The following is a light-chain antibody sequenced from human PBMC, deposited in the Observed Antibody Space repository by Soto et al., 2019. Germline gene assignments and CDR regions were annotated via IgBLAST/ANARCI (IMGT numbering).Light chain of an antibody. CDR2: DAS. Sequence: EIVLTPSPATLSLSPGERATLSCRASQSVSSYLAWYQQKPGQAPRLLIYDASNRATGIPARFSGSGSVTDFTLTISSLEPEDFAVYYCQQRSNWPPYTFGQGTKLEIK. CDR1: QSVSSY. J-gene: IGKJ2*01. CDR3: QQRSNWPPYT. V-gene: IGKV3-11*01.